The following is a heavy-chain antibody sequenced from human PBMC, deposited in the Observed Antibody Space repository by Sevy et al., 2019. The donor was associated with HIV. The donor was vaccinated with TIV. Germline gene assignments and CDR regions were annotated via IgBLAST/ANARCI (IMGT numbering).Heavy chain of an antibody. D-gene: IGHD3-16*01. Sequence: GGSLRLSCAISGFSFSDYAMTWVRQAPGKGLEWVSAIPGRGGTAKYYADSVKGRFNISRDNSKNTLSLQMNSLRAEDTAVYYCARVGGDLTPRYQDSFYMDVWGRGTTVTVSS. CDR1: GFSFSDYA. V-gene: IGHV3-23*01. CDR3: ARVGGDLTPRYQDSFYMDV. J-gene: IGHJ6*03. CDR2: IPGRGGTAK.